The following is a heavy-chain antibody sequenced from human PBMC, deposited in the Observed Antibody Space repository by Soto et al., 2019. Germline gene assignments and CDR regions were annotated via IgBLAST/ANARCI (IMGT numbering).Heavy chain of an antibody. D-gene: IGHD6-19*01. Sequence: EVQQLESGGGLVQPGGSLRLSCAASGFTFSGYGMSWVRQAPGKGLEWVSAISGSGGSTYNADSVKGRFTISRDNSKNTLYLQMNSLRAEDTAVYYCAKNEGYSSGWYLDWGQGTLVTVSS. CDR3: AKNEGYSSGWYLD. CDR1: GFTFSGYG. V-gene: IGHV3-23*01. J-gene: IGHJ4*02. CDR2: ISGSGGST.